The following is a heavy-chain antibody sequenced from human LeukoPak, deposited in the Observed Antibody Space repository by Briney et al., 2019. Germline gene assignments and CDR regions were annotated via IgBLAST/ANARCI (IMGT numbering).Heavy chain of an antibody. CDR2: TNNDGTTK. D-gene: IGHD5-24*01. Sequence: GGYLRLSCAASGFMFSNFWLHWVRQAQGKGLEGVSFTNNDGTTKRYADSVKGRFTISRDNTRNTVDLQMNGLSAEDTAVYYCARGDGGFDYWGQGSLVTVSS. CDR1: GFMFSNFW. V-gene: IGHV3-74*01. CDR3: ARGDGGFDY. J-gene: IGHJ4*02.